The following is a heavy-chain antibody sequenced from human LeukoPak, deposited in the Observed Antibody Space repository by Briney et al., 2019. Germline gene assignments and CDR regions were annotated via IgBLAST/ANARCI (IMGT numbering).Heavy chain of an antibody. CDR2: INHSGST. J-gene: IGHJ5*02. CDR1: GGSFSGYY. Sequence: SETLSLTCAVYGGSFSGYYWSWIRQPPGKGLEWIGEINHSGSTNYNPSLKSRVTISVDTSKNQFSLKLSSVTAADTAVYYCARGIPYYYGSGSYCTWFDPWGQGTLVTVSS. CDR3: ARGIPYYYGSGSYCTWFDP. V-gene: IGHV4-34*01. D-gene: IGHD3-10*01.